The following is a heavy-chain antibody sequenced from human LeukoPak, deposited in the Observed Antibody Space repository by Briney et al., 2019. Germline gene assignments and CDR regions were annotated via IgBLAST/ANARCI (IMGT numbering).Heavy chain of an antibody. J-gene: IGHJ4*02. Sequence: ASVKVSCKAFGYTFISYYMNWVRQAPGQGLEWMGIINPSGGSTSYAQKFQGRVTMTRDTSTSTVYMELSSLRSEDTAVYYCARVSLGRDYFDYWGQGTLVTVSS. CDR1: GYTFISYY. D-gene: IGHD7-27*01. CDR2: INPSGGST. V-gene: IGHV1-46*01. CDR3: ARVSLGRDYFDY.